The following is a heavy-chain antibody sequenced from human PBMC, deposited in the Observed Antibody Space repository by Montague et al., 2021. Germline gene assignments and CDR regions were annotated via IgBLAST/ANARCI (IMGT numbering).Heavy chain of an antibody. J-gene: IGHJ4*02. D-gene: IGHD4-17*01. CDR3: ARVGATVTAPFDF. CDR1: GGSISSTAYY. CDR2: IYYSGST. Sequence: TLSLTCAVSGGSISSTAYYWSWIRQHPGKGLEWIGYIYYSGSTYYNPSLESRVTISVDTSQSQFSLNLNSVTAADTAVYYCARVGATVTAPFDFWGQGTLVTVSS. V-gene: IGHV4-31*11.